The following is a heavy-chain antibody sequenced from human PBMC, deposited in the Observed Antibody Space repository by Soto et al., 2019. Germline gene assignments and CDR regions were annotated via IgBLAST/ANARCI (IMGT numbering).Heavy chain of an antibody. CDR3: AKVIGPLWNYDFGY. Sequence: GGSLRLSCASSGFTFDDYAMHWVRQAPGKGLEWVSGISWNSGSIGYADSVKGRFTISRDNAKNSLYLQMNSLRAEDTALYYCAKVIGPLWNYDFGYSGKGTLVNRLL. V-gene: IGHV3-9*01. CDR2: ISWNSGSI. CDR1: GFTFDDYA. D-gene: IGHD1-7*01. J-gene: IGHJ4*02.